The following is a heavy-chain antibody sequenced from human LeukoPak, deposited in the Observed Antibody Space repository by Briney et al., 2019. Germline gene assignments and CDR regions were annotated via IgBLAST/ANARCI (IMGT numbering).Heavy chain of an antibody. D-gene: IGHD3-16*01. CDR2: ISSYNVNT. CDR1: GYTFTSYG. J-gene: IGHJ5*02. Sequence: VASVNVSFKASGYTFTSYGISWVRQAPGQGLEWMGWISSYNVNTNYAQKLQGRVTMTTDTSTSTAYMEMRRLRSDDTAVYYCAAGLGELYWESWGQGTLVTVSS. CDR3: AAGLGELYWES. V-gene: IGHV1-18*01.